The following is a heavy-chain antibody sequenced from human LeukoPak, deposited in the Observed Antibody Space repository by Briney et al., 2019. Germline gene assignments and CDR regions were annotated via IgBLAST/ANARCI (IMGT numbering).Heavy chain of an antibody. D-gene: IGHD3-22*01. CDR3: ARRRYYDGSGYLE. CDR2: IYYSGRT. CDR1: GDSVSRSDSY. V-gene: IGHV4-39*01. J-gene: IGHJ1*01. Sequence: SETLSLTCSVSGDSVSRSDSYWDWIRQPPGTGLEWIGTIYYSGRTYCSPSLKSRVTMSVDPSNNQFSLNLRSVTAADTALYYCARRRYYDGSGYLEWGQGTLLSVSS.